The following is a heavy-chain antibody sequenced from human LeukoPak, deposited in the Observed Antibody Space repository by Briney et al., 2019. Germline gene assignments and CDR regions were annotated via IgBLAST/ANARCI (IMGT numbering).Heavy chain of an antibody. CDR2: IRYDGSDK. J-gene: IGHJ4*02. CDR3: AKDSQHIVVVPAAKGYFDY. V-gene: IGHV3-30*02. Sequence: GGSLRLSCAASGFTFSSYGIHWVRQAPVKGLEWVAFIRYDGSDKYFADIVKGRFTISRDNSKNTLYLQMNSLRAEDTAVYYCAKDSQHIVVVPAAKGYFDYWGQGTLVTVSS. D-gene: IGHD2-2*01. CDR1: GFTFSSYG.